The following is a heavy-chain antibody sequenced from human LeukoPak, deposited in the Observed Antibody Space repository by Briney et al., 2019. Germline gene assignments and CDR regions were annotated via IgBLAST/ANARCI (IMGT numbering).Heavy chain of an antibody. J-gene: IGHJ4*02. V-gene: IGHV3-21*01. CDR3: ATTPAG. CDR1: GFTFSSYT. Sequence: GESLRLSCAASGFTFSSYTMNWVRQAPGKGLEWVSSISSGSSYIYYADSVMGRFTISRDNAKNSLYLQMNSLRAEDTAVYYCATTPAGWGQGTLVTVSS. CDR2: ISSGSSYI.